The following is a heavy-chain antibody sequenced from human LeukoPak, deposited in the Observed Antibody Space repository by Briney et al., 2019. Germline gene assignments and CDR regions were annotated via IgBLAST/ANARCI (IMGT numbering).Heavy chain of an antibody. D-gene: IGHD5-12*01. J-gene: IGHJ4*02. CDR3: TQGSGYYFNY. CDR2: IKSKSDGGTT. CDR1: GLTLSNVW. Sequence: PGGSLRVSCAVSGLTLSNVWVNWVRQAPGKGLEWVGLIKSKSDGGTTDFAAPVKGRFTISRDDSKNILYLQMNSLTSEDTAIYYCTQGSGYYFNYWGQGALVTVSS. V-gene: IGHV3-15*07.